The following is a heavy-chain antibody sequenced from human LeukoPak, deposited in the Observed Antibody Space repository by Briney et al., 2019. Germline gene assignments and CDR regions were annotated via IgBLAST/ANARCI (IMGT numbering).Heavy chain of an antibody. CDR2: ISAYNGNT. V-gene: IGHV1-18*01. D-gene: IGHD3-10*01. Sequence: ASVKVSCKASGYTFTSYGISWVRQAPGQGLEWMGWISAYNGNTNYAQKLQGRVTMTTDTSTSTAYMELRSLRSDDTAVYYCARAPRAGPRSPHGMDVWGQGTTVTVSS. J-gene: IGHJ6*02. CDR3: ARAPRAGPRSPHGMDV. CDR1: GYTFTSYG.